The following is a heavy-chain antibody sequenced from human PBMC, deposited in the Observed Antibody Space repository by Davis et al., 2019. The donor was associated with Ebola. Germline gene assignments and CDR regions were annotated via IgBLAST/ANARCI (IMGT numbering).Heavy chain of an antibody. V-gene: IGHV4-39*01. CDR2: IYYSGST. D-gene: IGHD6-19*01. Sequence: PSETLSLTCTVSGGSISSSSYYWGWIRQPPGKGLEWIGSIYYSGSTYYNPSLKSRVTISVDTSKNQFSLKLSSVTAADTAVYYCASPFRGWEFDYWGQGTLVTVSS. CDR3: ASPFRGWEFDY. CDR1: GGSISSSSYY. J-gene: IGHJ4*02.